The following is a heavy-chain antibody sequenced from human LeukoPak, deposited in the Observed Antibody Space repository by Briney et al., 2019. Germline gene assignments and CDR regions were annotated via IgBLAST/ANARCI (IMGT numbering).Heavy chain of an antibody. Sequence: GGSLRLSCAASGLSFSSYWMHWVRQAPGKGLVWVSRINTDGSSTSYADSVKGRFTISRDNAKNTLYLQMNSLRAEDTAVYYCASGLGSHGEGYWGQGTLVTVSS. CDR1: GLSFSSYW. CDR3: ASGLGSHGEGY. CDR2: INTDGSST. J-gene: IGHJ4*02. V-gene: IGHV3-74*01. D-gene: IGHD1-26*01.